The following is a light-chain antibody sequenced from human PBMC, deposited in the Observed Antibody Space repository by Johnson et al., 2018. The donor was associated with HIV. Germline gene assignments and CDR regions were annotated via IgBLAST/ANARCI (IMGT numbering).Light chain of an antibody. V-gene: IGLV1-51*01. CDR3: GTWDSSLGAWV. J-gene: IGLJ1*01. Sequence: QSVLTQPPSVSAAPGQKVTISCSGSSSNIGNNYVSWYQQLPGTAPKLLIYDTNKRPSGIADRFSASKSGTSTTLDITGLQTGDEADYYCGTWDSSLGAWVFGTGTKVTVL. CDR1: SSNIGNNY. CDR2: DTN.